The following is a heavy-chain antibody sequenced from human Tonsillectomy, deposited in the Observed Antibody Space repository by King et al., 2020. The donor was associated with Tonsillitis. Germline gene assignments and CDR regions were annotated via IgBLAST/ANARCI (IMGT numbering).Heavy chain of an antibody. Sequence: QLVQSGAEVKKPGSSVKVSCKASGGTFSSYAISWVRHAPGQGLEWMGRIIPILGIANYAQKFQGRVTITADKSTSTAYMELSSLRSEDTAVYYCARDGGDYGDYSFWGQGTLVTVSS. CDR3: ARDGGDYGDYSF. CDR2: IIPILGIA. V-gene: IGHV1-69*09. CDR1: GGTFSSYA. J-gene: IGHJ4*02. D-gene: IGHD4-17*01.